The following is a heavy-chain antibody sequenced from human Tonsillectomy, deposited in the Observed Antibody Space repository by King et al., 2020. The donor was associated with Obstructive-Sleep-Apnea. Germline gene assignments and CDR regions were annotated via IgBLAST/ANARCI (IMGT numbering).Heavy chain of an antibody. CDR3: ARYGDYGIGFDY. V-gene: IGHV4-31*03. D-gene: IGHD4-17*01. CDR1: VGSISSGGYY. CDR2: IYYSGSP. J-gene: IGHJ4*02. Sequence: QLQESGPGLVKPSQTLSLTCTVSVGSISSGGYYWSWIRQHPGKGLEWIGYIYYSGSPSYNPSLKSRVTISVDTSKNQFSRRPGSGTAADTAVYYCARYGDYGIGFDYWGQGTLVTVSS.